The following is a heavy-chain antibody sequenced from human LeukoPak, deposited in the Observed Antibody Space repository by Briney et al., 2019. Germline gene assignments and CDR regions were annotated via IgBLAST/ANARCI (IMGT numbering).Heavy chain of an antibody. CDR1: GYSFTDKY. J-gene: IGHJ4*02. Sequence: GASVKVSCEASGYSFTDKYMHWVRQAPGQGLEWMGWINPNSGGTNYAQKFQGRVTMTTDTSMSTAYMELSRLTSDDTAVYYCARDGIGTMKVDYWGQGTLVTVSS. CDR3: ARDGIGTMKVDY. V-gene: IGHV1-2*02. CDR2: INPNSGGT. D-gene: IGHD1-7*01.